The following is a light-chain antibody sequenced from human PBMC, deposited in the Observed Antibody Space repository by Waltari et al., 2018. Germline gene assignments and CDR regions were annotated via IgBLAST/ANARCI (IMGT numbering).Light chain of an antibody. V-gene: IGKV4-1*01. Sequence: DIVMTQSPDSLAVSLGERATINCKSSQSVLYSSNNKNYLAWYQQKPGQPPKLLIYWASTRESGVPDRFSGSWSGTDFTLTISSLQAEDVAVYFCQEFYSAAYTFGQGTKLEIK. CDR1: QSVLYSSNNKNY. J-gene: IGKJ2*01. CDR3: QEFYSAAYT. CDR2: WAS.